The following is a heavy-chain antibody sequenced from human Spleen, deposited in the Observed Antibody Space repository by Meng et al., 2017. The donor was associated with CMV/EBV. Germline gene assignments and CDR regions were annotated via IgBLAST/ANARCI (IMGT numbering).Heavy chain of an antibody. D-gene: IGHD6-13*01. V-gene: IGHV4-31*02. CDR3: AREAAIAGTSD. CDR2: IKKRGRN. CDR1: GASHSRGAKQ. J-gene: IGHJ4*02. Sequence: VSGASHSRGAKQRNRKREKQGKGMERIGKIKKRGRNKKKKKLRSRVTISLDTSKNKFSLKLSSVTAADTAVYYCAREAAIAGTSDWGQGTLVTVSS.